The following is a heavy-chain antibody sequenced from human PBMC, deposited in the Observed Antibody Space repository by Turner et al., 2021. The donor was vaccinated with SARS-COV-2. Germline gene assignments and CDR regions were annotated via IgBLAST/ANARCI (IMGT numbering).Heavy chain of an antibody. CDR2: INHSGST. CDR3: ARAGREGFDP. J-gene: IGHJ5*02. CDR1: GGSFRGYY. D-gene: IGHD1-26*01. V-gene: IGHV4-34*01. Sequence: QVQLQQWGAGLLKPSETLSLSCAVHGGSFRGYYWSWIRQPPGQGLDWIGEINHSGSTNYNPSLKSRISISIGTAKNQFSLNLNSVTAADTAVYYCARAGREGFDPWGQGTLVTVSS.